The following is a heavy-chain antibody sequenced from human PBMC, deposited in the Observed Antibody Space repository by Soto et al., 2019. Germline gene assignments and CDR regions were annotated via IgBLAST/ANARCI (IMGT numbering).Heavy chain of an antibody. CDR1: GVSIKSGGFY. J-gene: IGHJ4*02. CDR2: IYYTGST. V-gene: IGHV4-31*03. Sequence: PSETLSLTCSVSGVSIKSGGFYWTRIRQLPGKGLEWIGDIYYTGSTFYHPSLETRVTLSLDTSNNQFSLNLGSVTAADTAVYYCATQPRYDSSGYFYYWGQGTQVTVSS. CDR3: ATQPRYDSSGYFYY. D-gene: IGHD3-22*01.